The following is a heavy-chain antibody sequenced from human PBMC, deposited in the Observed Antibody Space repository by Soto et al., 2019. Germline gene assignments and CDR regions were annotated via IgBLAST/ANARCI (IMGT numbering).Heavy chain of an antibody. J-gene: IGHJ4*02. CDR3: ARDASPQRDYYFDY. V-gene: IGHV3-33*05. Sequence: PGGSLRLSCAASGFAFSVCGMHWVRQPPGKGLEWVALISFDGSSQYYADSVNGRFTISRDNSKNTLYLQMNSLRAEDTAVYYCARDASPQRDYYFDYWGQGTPVTVSS. CDR1: GFAFSVCG. CDR2: ISFDGSSQ.